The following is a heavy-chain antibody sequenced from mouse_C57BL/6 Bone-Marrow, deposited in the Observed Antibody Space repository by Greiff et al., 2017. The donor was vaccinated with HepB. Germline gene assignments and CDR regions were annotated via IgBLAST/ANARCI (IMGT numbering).Heavy chain of an antibody. Sequence: EVQLVESGGGLVKPGGSLKLSCAASGFTFSSYAMSWVRQTPGKRLEWVATISAGGSYTYYPDNVKGRFTISRDNTKNNLYLQMSNLKSEDTAMYYCARDKFTGVDYWGQGTTLTVSS. D-gene: IGHD1-1*01. J-gene: IGHJ2*01. CDR2: ISAGGSYT. CDR3: ARDKFTGVDY. V-gene: IGHV5-4*01. CDR1: GFTFSSYA.